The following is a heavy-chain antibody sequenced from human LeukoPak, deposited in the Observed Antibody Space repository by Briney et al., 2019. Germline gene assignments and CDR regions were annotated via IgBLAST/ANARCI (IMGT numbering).Heavy chain of an antibody. CDR3: ARVYYDFWSGYFPFDY. CDR2: ISGSGGST. Sequence: GGSLRLSCAASGFTVSSNYMSWVRQAPGKGLEWVSAISGSGGSTYYADSVKGRFTISRDNSKNTLYLQMNSLRAEDTAVYYCARVYYDFWSGYFPFDYWGQGTLVTVSS. J-gene: IGHJ4*02. V-gene: IGHV3-23*01. D-gene: IGHD3-3*01. CDR1: GFTVSSNY.